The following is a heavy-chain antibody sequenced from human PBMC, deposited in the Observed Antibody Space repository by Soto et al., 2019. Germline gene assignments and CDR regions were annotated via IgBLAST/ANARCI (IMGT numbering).Heavy chain of an antibody. CDR2: IIPIFGTA. Sequence: QVQLVQSGAEVKKPGSSVKVSCKASGGTFSSYAISWVRQAPGQGLEWMGGIIPIFGTANYAQKFQGRVTIAADESTSRAYMELSSLRSEDTAVYYCAGGLVWIQPKGSWFDHWGQGTLVTVSS. CDR3: AGGLVWIQPKGSWFDH. V-gene: IGHV1-69*12. J-gene: IGHJ5*02. D-gene: IGHD5-18*01. CDR1: GGTFSSYA.